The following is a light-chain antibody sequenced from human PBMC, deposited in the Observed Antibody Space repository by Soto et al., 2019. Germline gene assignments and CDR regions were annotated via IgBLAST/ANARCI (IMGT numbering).Light chain of an antibody. J-gene: IGKJ4*01. Sequence: EIVLTQFPGTLSLSPVEVATLSCRASHMFGSDYLVWYQQKPGQAPRLLIYGASTRAAGIPDRFSGSGSGSDFTFTISRLEPEDFAVYYCQQSGTSPLTFGGGTKVDIK. V-gene: IGKV3-20*01. CDR3: QQSGTSPLT. CDR1: HMFGSDY. CDR2: GAS.